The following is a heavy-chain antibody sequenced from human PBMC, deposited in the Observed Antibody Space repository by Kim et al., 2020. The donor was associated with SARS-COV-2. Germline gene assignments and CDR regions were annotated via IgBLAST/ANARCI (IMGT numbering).Heavy chain of an antibody. CDR3: ARGGLWCDY. CDR2: INPNTGNA. V-gene: IGHV7-4-1*02. D-gene: IGHD2-21*01. CDR1: GYTFTSYA. J-gene: IGHJ4*02. Sequence: ASVKVSCKASGYTFTSYALNWVRQAPGQGLEWMGWINPNTGNATYAQGFTGRFVFSLDTSVSTAYLQISSLKAADTGVYYCARGGLWCDYWGQGTLVTVS.